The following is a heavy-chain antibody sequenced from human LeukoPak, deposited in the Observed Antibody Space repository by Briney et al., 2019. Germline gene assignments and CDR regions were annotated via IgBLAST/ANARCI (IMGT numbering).Heavy chain of an antibody. V-gene: IGHV3-30*02. CDR2: IRYDGSNK. Sequence: GSLRLSCAASGFTFSSYGMHWVRQAPGKGLEWVAFIRYDGSNKYYADSVKGRFTISRDNSKNTLYLQMNSLRAEDTAVYYCAKDPNYYDSSGYTFDYWGQGTLVTVSS. CDR1: GFTFSSYG. D-gene: IGHD3-22*01. CDR3: AKDPNYYDSSGYTFDY. J-gene: IGHJ4*02.